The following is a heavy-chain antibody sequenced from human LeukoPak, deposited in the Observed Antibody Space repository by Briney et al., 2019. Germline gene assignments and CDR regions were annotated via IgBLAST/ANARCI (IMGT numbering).Heavy chain of an antibody. J-gene: IGHJ4*02. V-gene: IGHV4-39*07. CDR1: GGSISSSSYY. CDR3: ARELFEYQLFRTYFDY. Sequence: SETLSLTCTVSGGSISSSSYYWGWIRQPPGKGLEWIGSIYYSGSTYYNPSLKSRVTISVDTSKNQFSLKLSSVTAADTAVYYCARELFEYQLFRTYFDYWGQGTLVTVSS. CDR2: IYYSGST. D-gene: IGHD2-2*01.